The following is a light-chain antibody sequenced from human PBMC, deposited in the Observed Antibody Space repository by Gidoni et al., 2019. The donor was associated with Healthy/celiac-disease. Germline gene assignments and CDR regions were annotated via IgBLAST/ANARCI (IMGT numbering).Light chain of an antibody. Sequence: QSALTQPASVSGSPGQSITISCTGTSSDVGGYNYVSWYQPHPGKAPKLMIYDVSNRPSGVSNRFSGSKSGNTASLTISGLQAEDEADYYCSSYTSSSTLHWVFGGGTKLTVL. J-gene: IGLJ3*02. V-gene: IGLV2-14*03. CDR1: SSDVGGYNY. CDR3: SSYTSSSTLHWV. CDR2: DVS.